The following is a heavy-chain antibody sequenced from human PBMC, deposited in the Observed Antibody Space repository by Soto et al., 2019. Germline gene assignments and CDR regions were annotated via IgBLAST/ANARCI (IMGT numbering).Heavy chain of an antibody. CDR2: IHSSGSI. Sequence: SETLSLTCTVSGGSISSDDDYWSWIRQAPGRGLEWIGYIHSSGSIYYNPSLKSRATMSIDTAGNQFSLKVSSVTVADTAVYYCARDLDGLHDDTSGPFPRPGWGQGTLVTVSS. D-gene: IGHD3-22*01. J-gene: IGHJ1*01. CDR3: ARDLDGLHDDTSGPFPRPG. CDR1: GGSISSDDDY. V-gene: IGHV4-30-4*01.